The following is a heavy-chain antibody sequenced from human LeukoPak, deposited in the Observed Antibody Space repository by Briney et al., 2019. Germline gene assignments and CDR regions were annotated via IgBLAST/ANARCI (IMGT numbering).Heavy chain of an antibody. CDR1: GFTFSSYS. J-gene: IGHJ6*03. V-gene: IGHV3-48*04. Sequence: GGSLRLSCAASGFTFSSYSMNWVRQAPGKGLEWVSYISSSSSTIYYADSVKGRFTISRENSKNSLYLQMNSLRGEDTALYYCAKDSYSGSYSLHYYYYYMDVWGKGTTVTVSS. CDR3: AKDSYSGSYSLHYYYYYMDV. CDR2: ISSSSSTI. D-gene: IGHD1-26*01.